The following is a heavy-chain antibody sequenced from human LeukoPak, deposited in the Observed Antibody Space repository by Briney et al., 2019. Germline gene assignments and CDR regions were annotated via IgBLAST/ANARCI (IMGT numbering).Heavy chain of an antibody. CDR3: ARHVSDSSGYHYYYYYMDV. CDR1: GGSFSGYY. Sequence: SSETLSLTCAVYGGSFSGYYWSWIRQPPGKGLEWIGEINHSGSTYYNPSLKSRVTISVDTSKNQFSLKLSSVTAADTAVYYCARHVSDSSGYHYYYYYMDVWGKGTTVTISS. CDR2: INHSGST. V-gene: IGHV4-34*01. D-gene: IGHD3-22*01. J-gene: IGHJ6*03.